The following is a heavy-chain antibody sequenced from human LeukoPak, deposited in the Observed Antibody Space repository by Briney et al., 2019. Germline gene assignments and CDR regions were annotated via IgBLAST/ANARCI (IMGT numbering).Heavy chain of an antibody. CDR2: IYYGGST. D-gene: IGHD3-22*01. CDR1: GGSISSYY. J-gene: IGHJ3*02. Sequence: PSETLSLTCTVSGGSISSYYWSWIRQPPGKGLEWIGYIYYGGSTNYNPSLKSRVTISVDTSKNQFSLKLSSVTAADTAVYYCAGRDYYDSSGYHDAFDIWGQGTMVTVSS. V-gene: IGHV4-59*01. CDR3: AGRDYYDSSGYHDAFDI.